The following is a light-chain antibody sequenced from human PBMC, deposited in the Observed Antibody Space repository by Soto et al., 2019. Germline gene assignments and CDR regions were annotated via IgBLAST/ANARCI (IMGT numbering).Light chain of an antibody. CDR3: QQYNNWPRT. CDR2: GAS. Sequence: EIVVSHSLPTLCVWPEERGTLXSTASQSVSSNLAWYQQKPGQAPRLLIYGASTRATGIPARFSGSGSGTEFTLTISSLQSEDFAVYYCQQYNNWPRTFGQGSKV. CDR1: QSVSSN. V-gene: IGKV3-15*01. J-gene: IGKJ1*01.